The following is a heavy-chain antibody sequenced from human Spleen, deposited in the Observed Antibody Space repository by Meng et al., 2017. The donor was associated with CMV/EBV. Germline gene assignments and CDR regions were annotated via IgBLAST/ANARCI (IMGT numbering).Heavy chain of an antibody. J-gene: IGHJ4*02. CDR1: GFTFSSYS. Sequence: GESLKISCAASGFTFSSYSMNWVRQAPGKGLEWVAFIRYDGSNKYYADSVKGRFTISRDNSKNTLYLQMNSLRAEDTAVYYCAKEMYNYDSSGYSIDYWGQGTLVTVSS. D-gene: IGHD3-22*01. CDR3: AKEMYNYDSSGYSIDY. V-gene: IGHV3-30*02. CDR2: IRYDGSNK.